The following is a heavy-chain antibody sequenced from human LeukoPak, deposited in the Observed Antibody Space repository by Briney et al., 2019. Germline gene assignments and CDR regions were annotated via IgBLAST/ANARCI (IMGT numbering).Heavy chain of an antibody. CDR1: GFTVSSNY. D-gene: IGHD2-2*02. CDR3: ARSMVTIPIPGGY. Sequence: GGSLRLSCAASGFTVSSNYMSWVRQAPGKGLEWVSVIYSGGSTYYADSVKGRFTISRDNAKNTLYLQMNSLRAEDTAVYYCARSMVTIPIPGGYWGQGTLVTVSS. V-gene: IGHV3-66*01. CDR2: IYSGGST. J-gene: IGHJ4*02.